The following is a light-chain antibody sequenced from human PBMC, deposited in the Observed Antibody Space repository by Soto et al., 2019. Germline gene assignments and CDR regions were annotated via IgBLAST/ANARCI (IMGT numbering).Light chain of an antibody. Sequence: EIVMTQSPATLSVSPGERATLSCRASQSVSSNLAWYQQKPGQAPRLLIYGASTRATGIPARFSGSGSGTEFTLTISSRQSEDVAVYDCQQYNNWPPITFGQGTRLEIK. V-gene: IGKV3D-15*01. CDR1: QSVSSN. J-gene: IGKJ5*01. CDR2: GAS. CDR3: QQYNNWPPIT.